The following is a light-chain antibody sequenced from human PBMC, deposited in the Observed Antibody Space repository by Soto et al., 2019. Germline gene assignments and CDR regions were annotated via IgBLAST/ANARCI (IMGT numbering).Light chain of an antibody. Sequence: IVLTQSPGTLSLSPGERATLSCRASQSVSSSYLAWYQQKPGQAPRLLIYGASSRATGIPDRFSGSGSGTDFTLTLSRLEPEDFAVYYCQQYGSSPPVYTFGQGTKLEIK. J-gene: IGKJ2*01. CDR3: QQYGSSPPVYT. CDR1: QSVSSSY. V-gene: IGKV3-20*01. CDR2: GAS.